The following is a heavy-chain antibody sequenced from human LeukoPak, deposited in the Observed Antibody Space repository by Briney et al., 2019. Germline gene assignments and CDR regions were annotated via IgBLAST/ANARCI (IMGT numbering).Heavy chain of an antibody. D-gene: IGHD1-26*01. J-gene: IGHJ4*02. CDR2: IHYSGSS. Sequence: TLSLTCTVSGGSISSDTYYWSWLRQHAGKGLEWIGYIHYSGSSYYSPSLKSRVTISVDTSKNQFSLKLSSVTAADTAVYYCATWIIGGGRFDFWGQGTLVTVSS. CDR3: ATWIIGGGRFDF. V-gene: IGHV4-31*03. CDR1: GGSISSDTYY.